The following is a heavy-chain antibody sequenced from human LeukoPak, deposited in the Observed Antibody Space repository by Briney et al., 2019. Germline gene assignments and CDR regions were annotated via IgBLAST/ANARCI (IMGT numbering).Heavy chain of an antibody. J-gene: IGHJ4*02. Sequence: VASVKVSCTASGYTFTIYGISWVRQAPGQGLEWMGWSSGYNGNTNYAQKFQGRVTMTTDTSTTTAYMELRSLRSDDTAVYYCARAPPPDVVVPAAIDYWGQGTLVTVSS. D-gene: IGHD2-2*01. CDR3: ARAPPPDVVVPAAIDY. CDR2: SSGYNGNT. V-gene: IGHV1-18*01. CDR1: GYTFTIYG.